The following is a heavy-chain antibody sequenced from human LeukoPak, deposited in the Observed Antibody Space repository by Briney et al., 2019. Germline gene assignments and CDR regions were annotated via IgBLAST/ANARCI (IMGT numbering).Heavy chain of an antibody. CDR2: IWNDGSNK. CDR3: ARASGPFDY. J-gene: IGHJ4*02. Sequence: GRSLRLSCVASGFGFDIYGMHWVRQAPGKGVEWLADIWNDGSNKYYADSVKGRFIISRDNSKNTLYLQMNSLRGEDTALYYCARASGPFDYWGRGTLVTVSS. D-gene: IGHD3-10*01. CDR1: GFGFDIYG. V-gene: IGHV3-33*01.